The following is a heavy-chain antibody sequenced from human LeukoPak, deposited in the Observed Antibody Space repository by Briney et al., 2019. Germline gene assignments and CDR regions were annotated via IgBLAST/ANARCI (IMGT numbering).Heavy chain of an antibody. CDR3: ARDSGMIGWFDP. CDR1: GFTFSSYG. J-gene: IGHJ5*02. V-gene: IGHV3-33*01. Sequence: GGSPRLSCAASGFTFSSYGMHWVRQAPGKGLEWVAVIWYDGSNKYYADSVKGRFTISRDNSKNTLYLQMNSLRAEDTAVYYCARDSGMIGWFDPWGQGTLVTVSS. D-gene: IGHD3-10*01. CDR2: IWYDGSNK.